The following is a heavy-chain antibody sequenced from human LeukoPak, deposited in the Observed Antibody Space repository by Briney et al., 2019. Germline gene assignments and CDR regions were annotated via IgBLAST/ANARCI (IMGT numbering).Heavy chain of an antibody. V-gene: IGHV1-18*01. D-gene: IGHD5-24*01. J-gene: IGHJ4*02. Sequence: PWASVKVSCKTSGYTFTGYHINWVRQAPGQGLEWVGWIRPNDGATKYAQNLQGRVTITADKSTSTAYMELSSLRSEDTAVYYCARERRDGYNPIDYWGQGTLVTVSS. CDR3: ARERRDGYNPIDY. CDR2: IRPNDGAT. CDR1: GYTFTGYH.